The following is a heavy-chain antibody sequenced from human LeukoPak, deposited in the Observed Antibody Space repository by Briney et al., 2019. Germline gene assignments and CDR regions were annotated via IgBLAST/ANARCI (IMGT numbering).Heavy chain of an antibody. CDR1: GYTFTSYG. CDR2: SSAYNGKT. D-gene: IGHD4-17*01. Sequence: GASVKVSCKASGYTFTSYGITWVRHPHGQGLEWMAWSSAYNGKTNYAQRFQGRVTMTTDTSTSTAYMELRSLRSDDTAVYYCARDGPDYGDYINFDYWGQGTLVTVSS. V-gene: IGHV1-18*01. J-gene: IGHJ4*02. CDR3: ARDGPDYGDYINFDY.